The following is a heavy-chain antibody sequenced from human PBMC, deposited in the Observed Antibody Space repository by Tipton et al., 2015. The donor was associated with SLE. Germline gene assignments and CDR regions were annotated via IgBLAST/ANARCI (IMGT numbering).Heavy chain of an antibody. J-gene: IGHJ4*02. D-gene: IGHD7-27*01. Sequence: TLSLTCTVSGVSISPYYWSWIRQTPGKGLEWIGRISPSGRTSYNPSLKIRVTISSDTSKKQFSLKLSSVTAADTALYYCARDTGVDIDYWGQGTLVTVSS. CDR3: ARDTGVDIDY. V-gene: IGHV4-4*08. CDR2: ISPSGRT. CDR1: GVSISPYY.